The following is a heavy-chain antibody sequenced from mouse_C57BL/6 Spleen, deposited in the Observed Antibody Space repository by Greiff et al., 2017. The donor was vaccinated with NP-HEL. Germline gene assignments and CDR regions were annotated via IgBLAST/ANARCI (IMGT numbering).Heavy chain of an antibody. J-gene: IGHJ4*01. D-gene: IGHD2-13*01. Sequence: EVKLMESGPGLVKPSQSLSLTCSVTGYSITSGYYWNWIRQFPGNKLEWMGYISYDGSNNYNPSLKNRISITRDTSKNQFFLKLNSVTTEDTATYYCARVWGLPLTMDYWGQGTSVTVSS. V-gene: IGHV3-6*01. CDR2: ISYDGSN. CDR1: GYSITSGYY. CDR3: ARVWGLPLTMDY.